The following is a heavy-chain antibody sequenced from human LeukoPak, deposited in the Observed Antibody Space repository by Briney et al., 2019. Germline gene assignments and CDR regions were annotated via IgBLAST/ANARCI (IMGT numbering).Heavy chain of an antibody. Sequence: PGESLKISCKGSGYRFAGYWIGWVRQMPGKGLEWMGIIYPDDSETRSSPSFQSQVTISADKSISTAYLQWSSLKASDTAMYFCARLLYGDYSHYFDYWGQGTLVTVSS. CDR2: IYPDDSET. J-gene: IGHJ4*02. CDR3: ARLLYGDYSHYFDY. V-gene: IGHV5-51*01. D-gene: IGHD4-17*01. CDR1: GYRFAGYW.